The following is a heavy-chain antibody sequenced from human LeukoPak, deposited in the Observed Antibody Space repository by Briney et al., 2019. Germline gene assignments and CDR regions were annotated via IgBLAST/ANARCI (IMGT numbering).Heavy chain of an antibody. CDR3: ARVGSYDFWSGYYGSRGAHDAFDI. Sequence: SETLSLTCSVSGYSISTGYYWVWIRQSPGKGLEWIGSIYRSGSTNYNPSLKSRVTISVDTSNNQFSLKVSSVTAADTAVYYCARVGSYDFWSGYYGSRGAHDAFDIWGQGTMVTVSS. D-gene: IGHD3-3*01. J-gene: IGHJ3*02. CDR1: GYSISTGYY. V-gene: IGHV4-38-2*02. CDR2: IYRSGST.